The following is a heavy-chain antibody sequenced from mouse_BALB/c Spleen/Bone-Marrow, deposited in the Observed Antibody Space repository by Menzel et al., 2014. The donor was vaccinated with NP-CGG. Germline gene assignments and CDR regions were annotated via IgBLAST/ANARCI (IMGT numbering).Heavy chain of an antibody. D-gene: IGHD1-3*01. J-gene: IGHJ4*01. CDR2: VYPGRGSI. Sequence: LQQSGSELVRPGASVKLSCKASGYTFTNYWIHWVKQRPGQGLEWIGNVYPGRGSINSDEKFKTKATLTVDTSSSKAYMHLNSLTSEDSAVYYCARRLRGYYAMDYWGQGTSVTVSS. V-gene: IGHV1S22*01. CDR3: ARRLRGYYAMDY. CDR1: GYTFTNYW.